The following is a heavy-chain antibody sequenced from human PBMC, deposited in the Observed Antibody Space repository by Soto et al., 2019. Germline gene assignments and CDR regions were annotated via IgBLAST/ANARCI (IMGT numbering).Heavy chain of an antibody. D-gene: IGHD6-13*01. Sequence: ASVKVSCKASGGTFSSYAISWVRQAPGQGLEWMGGIIPIFGTANYAQKFQGRVTITADKSTSTAYMELSSLRSEDTAVYYCARGAQQLVWDNWFDPWGQGTLVTVSS. CDR3: ARGAQQLVWDNWFDP. CDR2: IIPIFGTA. V-gene: IGHV1-69*06. J-gene: IGHJ5*02. CDR1: GGTFSSYA.